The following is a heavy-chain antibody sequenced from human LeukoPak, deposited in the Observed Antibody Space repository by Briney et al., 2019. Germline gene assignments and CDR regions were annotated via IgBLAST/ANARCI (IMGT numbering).Heavy chain of an antibody. CDR3: AKGAIAAAPDY. CDR2: NSGCGCST. V-gene: IGHV3-23*01. CDR1: GFTFSSYA. D-gene: IGHD6-13*01. Sequence: GGSLRLSCAASGFTFSSYAMSWVRQAQEEGLEWVSDNSGCGCSTYYADSVKGRFNISRDNSKNTLYLQMNSLRAEDTAVYYCAKGAIAAAPDYWGQGTLVTVSS. J-gene: IGHJ4*02.